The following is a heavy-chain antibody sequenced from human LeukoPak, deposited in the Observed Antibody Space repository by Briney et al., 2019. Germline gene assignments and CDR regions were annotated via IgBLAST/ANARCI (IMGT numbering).Heavy chain of an antibody. CDR1: GYSISSSNW. CDR2: MYYTGST. Sequence: PSETLSLTCAVSGYSISSSNWWGWIRQPPGKGLEWIGYMYYTGSTYYNPSLKSRVTMSVDTSKNQFSLKLSSVTAMDTAVYYCARTRVARFAFDIWGQGTMVIVSS. D-gene: IGHD3-3*01. V-gene: IGHV4-28*01. CDR3: ARTRVARFAFDI. J-gene: IGHJ3*02.